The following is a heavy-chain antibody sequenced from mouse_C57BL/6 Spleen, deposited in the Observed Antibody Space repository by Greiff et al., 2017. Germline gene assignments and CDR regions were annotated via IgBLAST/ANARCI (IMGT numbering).Heavy chain of an antibody. CDR1: GFTFSDYG. CDR3: ARRGDGGYVDS. V-gene: IGHV5-17*01. CDR2: ISSGSSPL. Sequence: EVQGVESGGGLVKPGGSLKLSCAASGFTFSDYGMHWVRQAPEKGLEWVAYISSGSSPLHWADTVKGHFTITRDNAMNTLFLQVTSLRSEDTAMYYCARRGDGGYVDSWGQGTTLTVSS. D-gene: IGHD3-3*01. J-gene: IGHJ2*01.